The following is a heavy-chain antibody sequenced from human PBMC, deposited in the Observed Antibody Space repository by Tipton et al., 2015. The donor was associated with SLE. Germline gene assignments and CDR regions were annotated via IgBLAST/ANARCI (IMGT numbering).Heavy chain of an antibody. CDR2: ISSSSSYI. V-gene: IGHV3-21*01. CDR3: ARELSYYGMDV. J-gene: IGHJ6*02. Sequence: SLRLSCAASGFTFSSYSMNWVRQAPGKGLEWVSSISSSSSYIYQADSVKGRFTISRDNAKNSLYLQMNSLRAEDTAVYYCARELSYYGMDVWGQGTTVTVSS. CDR1: GFTFSSYS. D-gene: IGHD3-16*02.